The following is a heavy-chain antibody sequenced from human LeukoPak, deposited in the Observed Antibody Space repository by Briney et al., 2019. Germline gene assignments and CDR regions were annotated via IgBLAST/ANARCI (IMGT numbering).Heavy chain of an antibody. J-gene: IGHJ4*02. Sequence: KPSETLSLTCAVYGGSFSGYYWSWIRQPPGKGLEWIGEINHSGSTNYNPSLKSRVTISVDTSKNQFSLKLSSVTAADTAVYYCARDAVVVTYWGQGTLVTVSS. CDR1: GGSFSGYY. CDR2: INHSGST. CDR3: ARDAVVVTY. D-gene: IGHD2-15*01. V-gene: IGHV4-34*01.